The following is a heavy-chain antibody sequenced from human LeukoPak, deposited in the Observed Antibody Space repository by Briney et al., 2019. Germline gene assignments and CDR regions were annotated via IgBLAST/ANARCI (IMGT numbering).Heavy chain of an antibody. D-gene: IGHD3-3*01. CDR1: GFAVSSNY. J-gene: IGHJ5*02. CDR2: VYSDGRT. V-gene: IGHV3-53*01. Sequence: GGSLRLSCAASGFAVSSNYMSWVRRAPGKGLEWVSIVYSDGRTFYTDSVKGRFTVSRDSSKNTLHLEMNSLRVEDTAIYYCARDNRVITIFGVVTRWWFDPWGQGSLVTVSS. CDR3: ARDNRVITIFGVVTRWWFDP.